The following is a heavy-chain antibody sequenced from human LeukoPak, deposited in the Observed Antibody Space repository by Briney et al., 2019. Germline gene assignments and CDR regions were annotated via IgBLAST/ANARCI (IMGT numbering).Heavy chain of an antibody. Sequence: GGSLRLSYAASGFTFSSYWMSWVRQAPGKGLEWVANIKKDGSEKYYVDSAKGRFTISRDNAKTSLYLQMNSLRAEDTAVYYCARDLSGVAGYTYGRGIDYWGQGTLVTVSS. D-gene: IGHD5-18*01. CDR1: GFTFSSYW. CDR3: ARDLSGVAGYTYGRGIDY. CDR2: IKKDGSEK. V-gene: IGHV3-7*01. J-gene: IGHJ4*02.